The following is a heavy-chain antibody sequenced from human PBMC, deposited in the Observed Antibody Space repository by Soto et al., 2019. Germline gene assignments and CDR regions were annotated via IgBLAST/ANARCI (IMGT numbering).Heavy chain of an antibody. J-gene: IGHJ4*02. CDR2: IYYSGNT. D-gene: IGHD5-12*01. V-gene: IGHV4-59*01. CDR3: ARGGRGSGYFYGFDN. Sequence: QVQLQESGPGLVKPSETLSLTCTVSRGSISTYCWSWIRQPPGKGLEWIGDIYYSGNTNYNPSLRSRVTISVETSKDQFALKLSSVTAADTAFYYCARGGRGSGYFYGFDNWGQGSLVTVSS. CDR1: RGSISTYC.